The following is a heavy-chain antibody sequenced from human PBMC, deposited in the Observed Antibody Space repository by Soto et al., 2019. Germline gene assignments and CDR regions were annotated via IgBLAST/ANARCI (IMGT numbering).Heavy chain of an antibody. Sequence: GASVKVSCKASGYTFTSYGMNWVRQAPGQRLEWMGWINTGNGNTKYSQKFQGRVSISRDTSASTVYMELSSLRSEDTAVYYCASGSFVAAATVYWGQGTLVTVSS. CDR1: GYTFTSYG. J-gene: IGHJ4*02. CDR3: ASGSFVAAATVY. V-gene: IGHV1-3*04. CDR2: INTGNGNT. D-gene: IGHD2-2*01.